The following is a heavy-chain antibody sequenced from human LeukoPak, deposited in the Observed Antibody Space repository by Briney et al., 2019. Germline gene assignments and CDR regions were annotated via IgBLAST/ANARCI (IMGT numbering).Heavy chain of an antibody. J-gene: IGHJ6*03. CDR1: GGSFSRYY. V-gene: IGHV4-34*01. D-gene: IGHD4-11*01. CDR3: ARGNMWDYRRYYYYMDV. Sequence: SETLSLTCAVNGGSFSRYYWSWIRQPPGKGLEWIGEINHSGSTNYNPSLKSRVTISVDTSKNQFSLKLNSVTAADTAIYYCARGNMWDYRRYYYYMDVWGKGTTATVSS. CDR2: INHSGST.